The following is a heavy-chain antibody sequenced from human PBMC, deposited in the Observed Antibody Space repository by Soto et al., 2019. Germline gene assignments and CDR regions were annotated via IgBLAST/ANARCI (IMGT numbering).Heavy chain of an antibody. CDR2: IIPIFGTA. Sequence: QVQLVQSGAEVKKPGSSVKVSCKASGGTFSSYAISWVRQAPGQGLEWMGGIIPIFGTANYAQKFQGRVTIAADESTRTAYMELSSMRSEDTAVYYCAGPPSSNRYYYGMDVWGQGTTVTVSS. D-gene: IGHD4-4*01. J-gene: IGHJ6*02. V-gene: IGHV1-69*12. CDR3: AGPPSSNRYYYGMDV. CDR1: GGTFSSYA.